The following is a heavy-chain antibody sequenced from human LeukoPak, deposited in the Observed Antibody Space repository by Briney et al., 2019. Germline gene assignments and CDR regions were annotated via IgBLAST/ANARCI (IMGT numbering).Heavy chain of an antibody. CDR3: ARPYSSSLDY. CDR1: GFTFSSNG. D-gene: IGHD6-13*01. CDR2: IQYDGSKK. Sequence: PGGSLRLSCVASGFTFSSNGMHWVRQAPGKGLEWVTFIQYDGSKKYYADSVKGRFTISRDNSKNTLYLQMGSLRAEDMAVYYCARPYSSSLDYWGQGTLVTVSS. J-gene: IGHJ4*02. V-gene: IGHV3-30*02.